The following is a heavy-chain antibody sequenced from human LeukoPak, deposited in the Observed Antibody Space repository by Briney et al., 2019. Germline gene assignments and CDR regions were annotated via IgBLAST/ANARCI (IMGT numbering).Heavy chain of an antibody. J-gene: IGHJ4*02. Sequence: ASVKVSCKASGYTFTGYYMHWVRQAPGQGLEWMGWINTNSGGTNYAQTFQGRVTMTEDTSTDTAYMELSSLRSEDTAVYYCATGVGDHYYFDYWGQGTLVTVSS. CDR2: INTNSGGT. V-gene: IGHV1-2*02. D-gene: IGHD4-17*01. CDR1: GYTFTGYY. CDR3: ATGVGDHYYFDY.